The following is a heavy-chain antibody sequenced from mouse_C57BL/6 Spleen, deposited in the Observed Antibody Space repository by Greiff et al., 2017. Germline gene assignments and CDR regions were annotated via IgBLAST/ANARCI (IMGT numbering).Heavy chain of an antibody. V-gene: IGHV5-17*01. D-gene: IGHD2-5*01. Sequence: EVKLVESGGGLVKPGGSLKLSCAASGFTFSDYGMHWVRQAPEKGLEWVAYISSGSSTIYYADTVKGRFTISRDNAKNTLCLQMTSLRSEDTAMYYCAVDSNYRDYYAMDYWGQGTSVTVSS. CDR2: ISSGSSTI. CDR3: AVDSNYRDYYAMDY. CDR1: GFTFSDYG. J-gene: IGHJ4*01.